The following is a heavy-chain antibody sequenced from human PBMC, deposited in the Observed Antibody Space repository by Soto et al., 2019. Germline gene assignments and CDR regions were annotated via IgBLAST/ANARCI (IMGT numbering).Heavy chain of an antibody. CDR1: GFTFSSYA. Sequence: GGSLRLSCAASGFTFSSYAMSWVRQAPGKGLEWVSAISGSGGSTYYADSVKGRFTISRDNSKNTLYLQMNSLRAEDTAVYYCAKDMLRIAPLSGALTSFDYWGQGTLVTVSS. CDR3: AKDMLRIAPLSGALTSFDY. CDR2: ISGSGGST. D-gene: IGHD6-6*01. J-gene: IGHJ4*02. V-gene: IGHV3-23*01.